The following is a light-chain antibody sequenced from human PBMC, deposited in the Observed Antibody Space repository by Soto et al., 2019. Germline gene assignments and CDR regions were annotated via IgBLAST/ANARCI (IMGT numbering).Light chain of an antibody. V-gene: IGLV7-43*01. CDR2: STT. Sequence: QAVVTQEPSVTVSPGGTVTLTCASRTGAVTSGYYPNWFQQKPGQPPRALIYSTTYKHSWTPARFSGSLLGGKAALTLSGVQPEEEADYYCLLFYGDGLLFGGGTKLTVL. CDR3: LLFYGDGLL. CDR1: TGAVTSGYY. J-gene: IGLJ2*01.